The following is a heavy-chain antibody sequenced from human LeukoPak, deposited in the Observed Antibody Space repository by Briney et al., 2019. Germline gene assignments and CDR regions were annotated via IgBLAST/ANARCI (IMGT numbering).Heavy chain of an antibody. D-gene: IGHD3-10*01. CDR3: ARTYYYGSGSSGQFDP. Sequence: ASVKVSCKASGYTFTSYGISWVRQAPGQGLEWMGWISAYNGNTNYAQKLQGRVTMTTDTSTSTAYMELGSLRSDDTAVYYCARTYYYGSGSSGQFDPWGQGTLVTVSS. V-gene: IGHV1-18*01. J-gene: IGHJ5*02. CDR1: GYTFTSYG. CDR2: ISAYNGNT.